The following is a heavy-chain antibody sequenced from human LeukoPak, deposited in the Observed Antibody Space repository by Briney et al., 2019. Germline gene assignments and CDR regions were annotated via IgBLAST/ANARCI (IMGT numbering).Heavy chain of an antibody. Sequence: ASVKVSCKASGYTFTSYGISRVRQAPGQGLEWMGWISAYNGNTNYAQKLQGRVTMTTDTSTSTAYMELRSLRSDDTAVYYCARVRWRYCSSTSRYEPDYWGQGTLVTVSS. CDR1: GYTFTSYG. CDR3: ARVRWRYCSSTSRYEPDY. J-gene: IGHJ4*02. CDR2: ISAYNGNT. V-gene: IGHV1-18*01. D-gene: IGHD2-2*01.